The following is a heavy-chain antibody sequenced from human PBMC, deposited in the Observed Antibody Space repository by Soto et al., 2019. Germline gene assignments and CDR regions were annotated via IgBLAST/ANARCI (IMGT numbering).Heavy chain of an antibody. D-gene: IGHD6-6*01. J-gene: IGHJ6*03. V-gene: IGHV1-69*04. CDR2: IIPILGIA. CDR1: GGTFSSYT. CDR3: ARDKGWGIAARRYYYMDV. Sequence: ASVKVSCKASGGTFSSYTISWVRQAPGQGLEWMGRIIPILGIANYAQKFQGRVTITADKSTSTAYMELSSLRSEDTAVYYCARDKGWGIAARRYYYMDVWGKGTTVTVSS.